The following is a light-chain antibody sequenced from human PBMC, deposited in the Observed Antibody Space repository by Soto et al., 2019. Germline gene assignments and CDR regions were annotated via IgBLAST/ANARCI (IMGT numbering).Light chain of an antibody. CDR2: DAS. CDR3: QQRSNWPLFT. Sequence: VLTQSPATLSLSPGDRATLSCRASQSVNNFLAWYQQKPGQAPRLLIYDASNRATGIPARFSGSGSGTDFTLTISSLEPEDFAVYYCQQRSNWPLFTFGPGTKVDIK. CDR1: QSVNNF. V-gene: IGKV3-11*01. J-gene: IGKJ3*01.